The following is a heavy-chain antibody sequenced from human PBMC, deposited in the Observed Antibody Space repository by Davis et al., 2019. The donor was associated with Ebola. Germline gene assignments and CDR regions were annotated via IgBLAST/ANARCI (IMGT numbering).Heavy chain of an antibody. Sequence: MPSETLSLTCTVSGYSISSGYYWGWIRQPPGKGLEWIGSIYHSGSTYYNPSLKSRVTISVDTSKNQFSLKLSSVTAADTAVYYCARVLLAVAGTVDYWGQGTLVTVSS. CDR1: GYSISSGYY. CDR2: IYHSGST. CDR3: ARVLLAVAGTVDY. D-gene: IGHD6-19*01. J-gene: IGHJ4*02. V-gene: IGHV4-38-2*02.